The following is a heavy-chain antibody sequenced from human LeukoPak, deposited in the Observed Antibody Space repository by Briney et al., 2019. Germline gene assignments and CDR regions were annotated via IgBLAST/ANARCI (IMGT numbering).Heavy chain of an antibody. J-gene: IGHJ4*02. V-gene: IGHV3-23*01. CDR1: GFTFRRYG. CDR2: ISGSGSTT. Sequence: GRSLRLSCAASGFTFRRYGMSWVRQAPGKGLEWVSAISGSGSTTYYADSVKGRFTISRDNAKNSLFLQMNSLKTEDTAFYYCAKGARSSSGYTTDWGQGTLVTVSS. CDR3: AKGARSSSGYTTD. D-gene: IGHD3-22*01.